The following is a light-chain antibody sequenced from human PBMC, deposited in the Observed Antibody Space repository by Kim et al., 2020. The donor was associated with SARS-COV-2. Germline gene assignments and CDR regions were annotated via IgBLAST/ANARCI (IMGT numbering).Light chain of an antibody. V-gene: IGKV1-9*01. Sequence: IQMTQSPSTLSASLGDRVTITCRASQGIGSYLAWYQQKPGKAPDLLIYAAFTLQSGVPSRFSADGSGAEFTLTINSLQPEDAATYWCQHLRSSPWTFGQGTTVDIK. CDR3: QHLRSSPWT. CDR1: QGIGSY. J-gene: IGKJ1*01. CDR2: AAF.